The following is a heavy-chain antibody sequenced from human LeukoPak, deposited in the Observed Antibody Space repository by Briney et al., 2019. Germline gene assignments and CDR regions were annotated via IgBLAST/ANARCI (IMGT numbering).Heavy chain of an antibody. Sequence: TGGSLRLSCSASGFTFSSYAMHWVRQAPGKGLEYVSAISGNGGSTYYADSVKDRFTISRENSKNTLYLQMSSLRAEETAVYYCVKIQTLRYYSGSGLEGMDVWGQGTTVTVSS. CDR2: ISGNGGST. J-gene: IGHJ6*02. CDR3: VKIQTLRYYSGSGLEGMDV. CDR1: GFTFSSYA. V-gene: IGHV3-64D*09. D-gene: IGHD3-10*01.